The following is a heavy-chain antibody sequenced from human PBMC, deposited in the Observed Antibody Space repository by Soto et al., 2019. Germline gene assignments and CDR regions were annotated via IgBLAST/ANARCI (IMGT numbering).Heavy chain of an antibody. CDR2: IYASGRT. J-gene: IGHJ2*01. V-gene: IGHV4-4*07. CDR3: ARHFDVDPSLDQYYFDL. CDR1: GVSITPYF. Sequence: QVQLQESGPGLVKPSETLSLTCTVSGVSITPYFWSWIRQPAGKAPEWVGHIYASGRTSYNPSPKSPVTVFASQTQVSLSLTPVPAADTAVYYCARHFDVDPSLDQYYFDLWGRGALVTVSS. D-gene: IGHD3-9*01.